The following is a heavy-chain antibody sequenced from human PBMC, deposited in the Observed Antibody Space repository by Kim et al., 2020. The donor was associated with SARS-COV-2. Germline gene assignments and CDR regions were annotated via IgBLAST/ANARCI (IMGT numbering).Heavy chain of an antibody. J-gene: IGHJ4*02. D-gene: IGHD3-10*01. Sequence: QKFQGRVTMTRNSSISTAYMELSSLRSEETAVYYCARGPDYGSESSHFDYWGQGTLVTVSS. CDR3: ARGPDYGSESSHFDY. V-gene: IGHV1-8*01.